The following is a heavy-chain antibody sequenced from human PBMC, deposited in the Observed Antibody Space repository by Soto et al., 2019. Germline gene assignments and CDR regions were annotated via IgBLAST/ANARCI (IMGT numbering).Heavy chain of an antibody. J-gene: IGHJ6*02. CDR1: GGSFSGYY. CDR3: ARRSEYYYYYGMDV. Sequence: QVQLQQWGAGLLKPSETLSLTCAVYGGSFSGYYWSWIRQPPGKGLEWIGEINHSGSTNYNPSLKSRVTISVDTSKNRFSLKLSSVTAADTAVYYCARRSEYYYYYGMDVWGQGTTVTVSS. V-gene: IGHV4-34*01. CDR2: INHSGST.